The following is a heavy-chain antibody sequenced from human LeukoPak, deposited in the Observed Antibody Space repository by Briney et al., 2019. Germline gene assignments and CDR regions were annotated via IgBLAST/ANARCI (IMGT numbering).Heavy chain of an antibody. V-gene: IGHV3-23*01. D-gene: IGHD3-10*01. CDR1: GFTVSSNY. Sequence: HPGGSLRLSCAASGFTVSSNYMSWVRQAPGKGLEWVSAISGSGGSTYYADSVKGRFTISRDNSKNTLYLQMNSLRAEDTAVYYCAKKSVEGSGSPYYFDYWGQGTLVTVSS. CDR2: ISGSGGST. J-gene: IGHJ4*02. CDR3: AKKSVEGSGSPYYFDY.